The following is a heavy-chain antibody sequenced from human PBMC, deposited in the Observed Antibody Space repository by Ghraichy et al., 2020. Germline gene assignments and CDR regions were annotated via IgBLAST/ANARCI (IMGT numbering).Heavy chain of an antibody. V-gene: IGHV3-48*02. J-gene: IGHJ6*02. CDR3: ARGSTVVRYYYYDGMDV. Sequence: GSLRLSCAASGFTFGSYAMSWVRQAPGKGLEWVSYITSSSRFISYADSVKGRFTVSRDNGQNSLYLQMKSLRDEDTAVYYCARGSTVVRYYYYDGMDVWGQGTTVTVSS. D-gene: IGHD4-23*01. CDR2: ITSSSRFI. CDR1: GFTFGSYA.